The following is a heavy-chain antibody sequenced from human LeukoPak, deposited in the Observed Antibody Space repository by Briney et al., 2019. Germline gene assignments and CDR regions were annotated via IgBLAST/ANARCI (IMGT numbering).Heavy chain of an antibody. J-gene: IGHJ4*02. D-gene: IGHD3-16*01. Sequence: SETLSLTCTVSGVSITSYYWSWIRQPAGKGLEWIGRIYSSGSTNFNPSLKSRVTMSVDTSKNQISLNQTSVTAADTAVYYCARAPTREGGGALFDYWGQGTLVTVSS. CDR2: IYSSGST. V-gene: IGHV4-4*07. CDR3: ARAPTREGGGALFDY. CDR1: GVSITSYY.